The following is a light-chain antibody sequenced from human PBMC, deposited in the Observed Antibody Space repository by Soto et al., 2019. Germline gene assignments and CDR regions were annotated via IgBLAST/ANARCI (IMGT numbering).Light chain of an antibody. Sequence: QSALTQPASVSGSPGQSITISCTGSSSDVGGYNYVSWYQQHPGKAPKLMIYEVSHRPSGVSNRFSGSKSGNTASLTISGLQAEDEADYYCSSYTRNNTVVFGGGTQLTVL. CDR2: EVS. V-gene: IGLV2-14*01. J-gene: IGLJ7*01. CDR3: SSYTRNNTVV. CDR1: SSDVGGYNY.